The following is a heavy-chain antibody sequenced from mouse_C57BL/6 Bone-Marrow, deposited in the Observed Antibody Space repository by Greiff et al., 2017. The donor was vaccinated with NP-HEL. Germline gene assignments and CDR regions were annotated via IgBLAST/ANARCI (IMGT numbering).Heavy chain of an antibody. CDR2: INPNNGGT. CDR1: GYTFTDYN. J-gene: IGHJ3*01. V-gene: IGHV1-18*01. D-gene: IGHD1-1*01. Sequence: VQLKQSGPELVKPGASVKIPCKASGYTFTDYNMDWVKQSHGKSLEWIGDINPNNGGTIYNQKFKGKATLIVDKSSSTAYMELRSLTSEDTAVYYCARRYYCGSSYFAWFAYWGQGTLVTVSA. CDR3: ARRYYCGSSYFAWFAY.